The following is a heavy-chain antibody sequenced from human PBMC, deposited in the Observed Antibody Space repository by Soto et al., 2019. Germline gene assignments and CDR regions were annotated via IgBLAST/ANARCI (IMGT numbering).Heavy chain of an antibody. D-gene: IGHD6-19*01. Sequence: EVQLVESGGTLIQPGGSLRLSCAASGFTVSTTYISWVRQAPGKGLDWVSVIYSGGSTYYADSVKGRFTISRDNSKRTLYLQMNSLRVEDTAVYYCARDIVSSGWYVGFDIWGRGTMVTVSS. CDR2: IYSGGST. J-gene: IGHJ3*02. CDR3: ARDIVSSGWYVGFDI. V-gene: IGHV3-53*01. CDR1: GFTVSTTY.